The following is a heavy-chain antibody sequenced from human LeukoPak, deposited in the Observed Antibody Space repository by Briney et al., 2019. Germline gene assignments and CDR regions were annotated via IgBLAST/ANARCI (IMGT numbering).Heavy chain of an antibody. CDR2: IYSGGST. J-gene: IGHJ3*01. CDR3: VRGGTSVTAPF. D-gene: IGHD2-21*02. Sequence: GGSLRLSCAASGFTVNRSYMNWVRQAPGKGLDWVSVIYSGGSTNYADSVKGRFTISRDNSNNMVYLQMNSLRAEDTAVYYCVRGGTSVTAPFWGQGTMVTVSS. V-gene: IGHV3-66*01. CDR1: GFTVNRSY.